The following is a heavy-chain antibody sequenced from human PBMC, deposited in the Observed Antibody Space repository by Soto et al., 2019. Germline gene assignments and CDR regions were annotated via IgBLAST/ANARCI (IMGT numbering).Heavy chain of an antibody. CDR3: AKEDSSGLFDY. V-gene: IGHV3-23*01. Sequence: PGGSPRLSCAASGFTFSSYARSWVRQAPGKGLEWVSGISGSGGSTYYADSVKGRFTISRDNSKNTLYLQMNSLRVEDTAVYYCAKEDSSGLFDYWGQGALVTVSS. J-gene: IGHJ4*02. CDR2: ISGSGGST. D-gene: IGHD3-22*01. CDR1: GFTFSSYA.